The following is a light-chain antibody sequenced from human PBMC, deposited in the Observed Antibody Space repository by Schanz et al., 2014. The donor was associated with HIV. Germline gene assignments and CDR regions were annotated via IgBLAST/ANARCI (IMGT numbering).Light chain of an antibody. CDR2: DAT. V-gene: IGKV1-33*01. CDR3: QQYGDFPPRT. CDR1: QDINIY. J-gene: IGKJ4*01. Sequence: DIQMTQSPSSLSASVGDRITITCQASQDINIYLNWYQQKPRMAPKLLIFDATNLETGVSSRFSGNGSGTHFTFTIANLQPDDIATYYCQQYGDFPPRTFGGGTNVEI.